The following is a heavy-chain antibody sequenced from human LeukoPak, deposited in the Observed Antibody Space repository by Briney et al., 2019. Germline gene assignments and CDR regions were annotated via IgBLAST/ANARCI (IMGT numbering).Heavy chain of an antibody. CDR3: ARDRGFIGVFYNGIDV. V-gene: IGHV3-21*01. Sequence: GGSLRLSCAASGFTFSTHRMHWVRQAPGKGLEWVSSISGTSTYVHYADSVRGRFTISRDNAKNSLYLQMNSLRAEDTAVYYCARDRGFIGVFYNGIDVWGQGTTVTVSS. CDR2: ISGTSTYV. D-gene: IGHD3-10*01. CDR1: GFTFSTHR. J-gene: IGHJ6*02.